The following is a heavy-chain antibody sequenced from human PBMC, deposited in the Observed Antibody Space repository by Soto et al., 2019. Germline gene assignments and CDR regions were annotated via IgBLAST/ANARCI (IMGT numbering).Heavy chain of an antibody. V-gene: IGHV5-51*01. J-gene: IGHJ4*02. D-gene: IGHD1-1*01. Sequence: VQLVQSGAEVKKPGESLKISCQGSGYSFTTYWIGWVRQMPGKGLEWMATIHPRDSNTNYNPSFRGQVTISADRSISTAYLQWSSLRASDTAIYYCATHDWNDENYWGQGTLVTVSS. CDR2: IHPRDSNT. CDR1: GYSFTTYW. CDR3: ATHDWNDENY.